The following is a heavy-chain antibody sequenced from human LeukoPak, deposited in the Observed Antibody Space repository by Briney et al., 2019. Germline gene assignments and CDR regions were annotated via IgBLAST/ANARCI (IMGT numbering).Heavy chain of an antibody. V-gene: IGHV3-71*01. Sequence: PGGSLRLSCAASGFTLSSYAMGWVRQAPGKGLEWVGFIRSKASGGAKQYAASVRGRFILSRDDSKSIAYLQMNSLRAEDTAVYYCARDPGYYDSISFDPWGQGTLVTVSS. CDR3: ARDPGYYDSISFDP. CDR2: IRSKASGGAK. J-gene: IGHJ5*02. CDR1: GFTLSSYA. D-gene: IGHD3-22*01.